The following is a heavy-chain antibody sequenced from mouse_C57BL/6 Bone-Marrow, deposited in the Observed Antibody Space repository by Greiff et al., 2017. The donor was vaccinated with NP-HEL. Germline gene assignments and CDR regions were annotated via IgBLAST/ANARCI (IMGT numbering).Heavy chain of an antibody. CDR2: INPNNGGT. CDR1: GYTFTDYN. CDR3: AREGRTTAYYFDY. D-gene: IGHD2-12*01. J-gene: IGHJ2*01. V-gene: IGHV1-18*01. Sequence: VQLQQSGPELVKPGASVKIPCKASGYTFTDYNMDWVKQSHGKSLEWIGDINPNNGGTIYNQKFKGKATLTVDKSSSTAYMELRSLTSEDTAVYYCAREGRTTAYYFDYWGQGTTLTVSS.